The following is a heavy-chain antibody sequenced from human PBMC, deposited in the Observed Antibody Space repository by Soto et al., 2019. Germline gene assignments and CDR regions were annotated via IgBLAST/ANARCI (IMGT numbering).Heavy chain of an antibody. J-gene: IGHJ4*02. D-gene: IGHD4-17*01. Sequence: GASVKVSCKVSGYTLTELSMHWVRQAPGKGLEWMGGFDPEDGETIYAQKFQGRVTMTEDTSTDTAYMELSSLRSEDTAVYYCATGLTTVTSREYYFDYWGQGTLVTVSS. V-gene: IGHV1-24*01. CDR2: FDPEDGET. CDR3: ATGLTTVTSREYYFDY. CDR1: GYTLTELS.